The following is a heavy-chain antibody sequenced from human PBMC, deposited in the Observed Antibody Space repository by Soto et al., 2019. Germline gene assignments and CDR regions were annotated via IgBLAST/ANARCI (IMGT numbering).Heavy chain of an antibody. CDR2: INHSGST. D-gene: IGHD6-19*01. V-gene: IGHV4-34*01. Sequence: QVQLQQWGAGLLKPSETLSLTCAVYGGSFSGYYWSWIRQPPGKGLEWIGEINHSGSTNYNPSLKSRVTISVDTSKNQFSLKLSSVTAADTAVYYCASRIAVAGRLDYWGQGTLVTVSS. CDR3: ASRIAVAGRLDY. CDR1: GGSFSGYY. J-gene: IGHJ4*02.